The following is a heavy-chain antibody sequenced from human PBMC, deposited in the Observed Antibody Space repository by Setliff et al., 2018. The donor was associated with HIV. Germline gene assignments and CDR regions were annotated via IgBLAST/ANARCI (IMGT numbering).Heavy chain of an antibody. D-gene: IGHD3-3*01. CDR1: GYSISSGYY. CDR2: IYHSGNT. CDR3: ARGLTIFGVATPGIYSFMDV. J-gene: IGHJ6*03. Sequence: TSETLSLTCAVSGYSISSGYYWGWIRQPPGKGLEWIGSIYHSGNTYYNPSLKSRVTMSLDTSKKQVSLKLNSVTAADTAVYYCARGLTIFGVATPGIYSFMDVWGKGTTVTVSS. V-gene: IGHV4-38-2*01.